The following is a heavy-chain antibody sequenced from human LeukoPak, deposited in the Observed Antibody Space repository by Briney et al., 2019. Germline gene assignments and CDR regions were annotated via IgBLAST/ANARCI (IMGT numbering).Heavy chain of an antibody. Sequence: GGSPRLSCAASGFTFSSYGMHWVRQAPGKGLEWVAVMWYDGSNKYYADSVKGRFTISRDNSKNTLYLQMHSLRAEDTAVYYCARDEVTTPRDWGQGTLVTVSS. CDR1: GFTFSSYG. D-gene: IGHD4-17*01. J-gene: IGHJ4*02. V-gene: IGHV3-33*01. CDR3: ARDEVTTPRD. CDR2: MWYDGSNK.